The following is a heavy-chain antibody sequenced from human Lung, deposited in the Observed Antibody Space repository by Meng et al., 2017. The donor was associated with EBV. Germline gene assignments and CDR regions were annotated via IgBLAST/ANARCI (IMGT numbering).Heavy chain of an antibody. J-gene: IGHJ5*02. Sequence: EVQLVESGGXLVKPGESLILSCVASGFIFSDYNMNWLRQAPGKGLEWVSSISSGNSYIYYADSVKGRFSISRDNAKNSLSLQMNSLRADDTAVYYCARLTGTGWFDPWGQGTQVTVSS. CDR2: ISSGNSYI. D-gene: IGHD1-7*01. CDR1: GFIFSDYN. V-gene: IGHV3-21*02. CDR3: ARLTGTGWFDP.